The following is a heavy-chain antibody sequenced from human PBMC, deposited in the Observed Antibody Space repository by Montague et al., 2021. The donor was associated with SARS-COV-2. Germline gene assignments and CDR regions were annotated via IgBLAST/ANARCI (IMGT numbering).Heavy chain of an antibody. Sequence: SETLSLTCAISGGSFSNYYWSWIRQPPGKGLEWIGEVNHSGSTIYNPSVKSGVTISEDTSKNQFYLRLNSVTAADTAVYYCARGRRPVVVPGDGPAGRGFDIWGQGTMVTVSS. D-gene: IGHD2-2*01. CDR2: VNHSGST. CDR3: ARGRRPVVVPGDGPAGRGFDI. CDR1: GGSFSNYY. J-gene: IGHJ3*02. V-gene: IGHV4-34*01.